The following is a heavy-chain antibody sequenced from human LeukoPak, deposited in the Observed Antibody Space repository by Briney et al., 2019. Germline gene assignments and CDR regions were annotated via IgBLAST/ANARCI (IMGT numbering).Heavy chain of an antibody. CDR2: FDPEDGET. V-gene: IGHV1-24*01. Sequence: ASVKVSCKVSGYSLTKLCMHWVRQAPGKGLEWMGNFDPEDGETIYAQKFQGRVTITADKSTSTAYMELSSLRSEDTAVYYCARLVVVVAATPGRDYWGQGTLVTVSS. D-gene: IGHD2-15*01. J-gene: IGHJ4*02. CDR3: ARLVVVVAATPGRDY. CDR1: GYSLTKLC.